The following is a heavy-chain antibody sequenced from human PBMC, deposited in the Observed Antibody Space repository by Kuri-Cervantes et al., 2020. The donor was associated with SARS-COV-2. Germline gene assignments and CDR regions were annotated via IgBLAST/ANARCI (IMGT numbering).Heavy chain of an antibody. V-gene: IGHV4-59*04. D-gene: IGHD3-3*01. CDR3: ARAEGAMLPGSLRFLEWLDPYYFDY. Sequence: SETLSLTCTVSGGSISSHYWSWIRQPPGKGLEWIGYIYYSGSTYYNPSLKSRVTISVDTSKNQFSLKLSSVTAADTAVYYCARAEGAMLPGSLRFLEWLDPYYFDYWGQGTLVTVSS. CDR1: GGSISSHY. CDR2: IYYSGST. J-gene: IGHJ4*02.